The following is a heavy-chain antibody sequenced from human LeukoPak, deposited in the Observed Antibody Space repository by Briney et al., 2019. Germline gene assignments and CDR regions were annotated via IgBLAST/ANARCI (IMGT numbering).Heavy chain of an antibody. J-gene: IGHJ4*02. CDR2: ISYDGSNK. CDR3: AKDASDYFDY. CDR1: GFTFSSYG. V-gene: IGHV3-30*18. D-gene: IGHD3-3*01. Sequence: GGSLRLSCAASGFTFSSYGMHRVRQAPGKGLEWVAVISYDGSNKYYADSVKGRFTISRDNSKNTLYLQMNSLRAEDTAVYYCAKDASDYFDYWGQGTLVTVSS.